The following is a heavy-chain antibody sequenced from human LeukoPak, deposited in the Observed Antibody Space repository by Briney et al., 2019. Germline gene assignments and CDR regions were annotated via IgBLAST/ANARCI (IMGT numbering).Heavy chain of an antibody. CDR2: INPNSGGT. CDR3: ARDVGITEAWFDP. Sequence: GASVKVSCKASGYTFTGYYMHWVRQAPGQGLEWMGWINPNSGGTNYAQKFQDRVTMTRDKSITTAYMELTRLRSDDTAVYYCARDVGITEAWFDPWGQGTLVTVSS. V-gene: IGHV1-2*02. J-gene: IGHJ5*02. CDR1: GYTFTGYY. D-gene: IGHD1-26*01.